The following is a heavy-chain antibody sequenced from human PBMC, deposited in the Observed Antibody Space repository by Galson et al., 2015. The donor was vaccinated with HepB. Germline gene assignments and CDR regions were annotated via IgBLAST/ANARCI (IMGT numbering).Heavy chain of an antibody. CDR3: ARSHHYDSSGYYLFDY. CDR2: INTNTGNP. CDR1: GYTFTNYA. J-gene: IGHJ4*02. D-gene: IGHD3-22*01. Sequence: SVKVSCKASGYTFTNYAMNWVRQAPGQGLEWMGWINTNTGNPTYAQGFTGRFVFSLDTSVSTAYLQISSLKAEDTAMYYCARSHHYDSSGYYLFDYWGRGTLVTVSS. V-gene: IGHV7-4-1*02.